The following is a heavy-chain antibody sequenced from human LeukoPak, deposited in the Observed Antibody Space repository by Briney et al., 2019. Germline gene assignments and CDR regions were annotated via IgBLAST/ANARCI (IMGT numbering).Heavy chain of an antibody. V-gene: IGHV3-30*18. CDR3: AKRPSDYGDYVTYFDY. Sequence: QSGGSLRLSCAASGFSFISYGMHWVRQAPGKGLEWVGVISDDGRNKKYADSVKGRFTISRGNSKDTLYLQMNSLRDEDTAVYYCAKRPSDYGDYVTYFDYWGQGTLVTVSS. J-gene: IGHJ4*02. CDR2: ISDDGRNK. D-gene: IGHD4-17*01. CDR1: GFSFISYG.